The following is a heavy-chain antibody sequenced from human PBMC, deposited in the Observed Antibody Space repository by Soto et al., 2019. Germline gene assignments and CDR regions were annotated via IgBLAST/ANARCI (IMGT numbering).Heavy chain of an antibody. V-gene: IGHV4-59*08. CDR2: LYYSGST. CDR1: GGSISSYY. CDR3: ARRDIWGVTYY. J-gene: IGHJ4*02. D-gene: IGHD3-10*01. Sequence: QVQLQESGPGLVKPSETLSLTCTVSGGSISSYYWSWIRQPPGKGLEWIGYLYYSGSTNYNPSLKSRVSISVDTAKYQCSLKLSSVTAADTAVYYGARRDIWGVTYYEGQGTLVTVSS.